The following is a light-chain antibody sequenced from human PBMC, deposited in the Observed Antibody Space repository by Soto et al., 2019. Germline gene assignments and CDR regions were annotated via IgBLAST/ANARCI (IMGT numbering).Light chain of an antibody. CDR1: QSISSY. V-gene: IGKV1-39*01. Sequence: DIKMTQSPSTLSASVGDRATITCRASQSISSYLNWYQQKPGKDPTLLIHGASSLQSGVPPRYSGSGYGADFNLTISRLQTEDFATYYCQQANSFTITFGQGTRLEIK. CDR3: QQANSFTIT. CDR2: GAS. J-gene: IGKJ5*01.